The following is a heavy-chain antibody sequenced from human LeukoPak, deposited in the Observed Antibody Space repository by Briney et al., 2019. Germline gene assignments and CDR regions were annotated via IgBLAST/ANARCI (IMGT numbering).Heavy chain of an antibody. J-gene: IGHJ4*02. CDR2: ISSSSSTI. CDR3: AKDAPRNDYVWGSYRFY. Sequence: GGSLRLSCAASGFTFSSYSMNWVRQAPGKGLEWVSYISSSSSTIYYADSVKGRFTISRDNAKNSLYLQMNSLRDEDTAVYYCAKDAPRNDYVWGSYRFYWGQGTLVTVSS. V-gene: IGHV3-48*02. CDR1: GFTFSSYS. D-gene: IGHD3-16*02.